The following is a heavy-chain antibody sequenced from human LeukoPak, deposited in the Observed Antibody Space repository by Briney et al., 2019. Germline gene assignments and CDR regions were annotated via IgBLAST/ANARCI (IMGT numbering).Heavy chain of an antibody. D-gene: IGHD2-15*01. CDR1: GFTVSSNY. V-gene: IGHV3-66*02. CDR2: IYSGGST. J-gene: IGHJ6*02. Sequence: QSGGSLRLSCAASGFTVSSNYMSWVRQAPGKGLEWVSVIYSGGSTYYADSVKGRFTISRDNSKNTLYLQMNSLRAEDTAVYYCASRDIVVVVAEDHYGMDVWGQGTTVTVSS. CDR3: ASRDIVVVVAEDHYGMDV.